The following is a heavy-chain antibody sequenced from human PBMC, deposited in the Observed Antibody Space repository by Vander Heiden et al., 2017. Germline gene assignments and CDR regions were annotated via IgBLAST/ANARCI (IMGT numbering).Heavy chain of an antibody. CDR3: ARVGGWYLSGMDV. Sequence: QVQLVQSGAEVKKPGASVKVSCKASGYTFSNDYLYLVRQAPGQGLEWMGRINPSGGGTTYTQRFQGRVTMTTDTSTSTVYMELRSLTSEDTAVYFCARVGGWYLSGMDVWGQGTTVTVSS. CDR1: GYTFSNDY. J-gene: IGHJ6*02. CDR2: INPSGGGT. V-gene: IGHV1-46*01. D-gene: IGHD6-19*01.